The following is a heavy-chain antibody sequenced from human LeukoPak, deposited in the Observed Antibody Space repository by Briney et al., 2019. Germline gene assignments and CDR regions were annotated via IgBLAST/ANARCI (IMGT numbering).Heavy chain of an antibody. V-gene: IGHV3-7*01. CDR1: GFFFSNYW. Sequence: GGSLRLSCAASGFFFSNYWMSWVRQAQGKGLEWVANINLDGNGRFYVDPVKGRFNISRDNNKKSVYLQMNSLRAEDTAVYYCARDTDDFQGLDIWGQGTRVTVSS. D-gene: IGHD3-3*01. CDR3: ARDTDDFQGLDI. J-gene: IGHJ3*02. CDR2: INLDGNGR.